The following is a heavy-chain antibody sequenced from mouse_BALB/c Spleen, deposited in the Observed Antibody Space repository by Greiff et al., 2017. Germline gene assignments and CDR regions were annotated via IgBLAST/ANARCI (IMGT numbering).Heavy chain of an antibody. CDR1: GFTFSSYG. CDR3: ARGYDYDAWFAY. V-gene: IGHV5-6*01. Sequence: EVQGVESGGDLVKPGGSLKLSCAASGFTFSSYGMSWVRQTPDKRLEWVATISSGGSYTYYPDSVKGRFTISRDNAKNTLYLQMSSLKSEDTAMYYCARGYDYDAWFAYWGQGTLVTVSA. J-gene: IGHJ3*01. CDR2: ISSGGSYT. D-gene: IGHD2-4*01.